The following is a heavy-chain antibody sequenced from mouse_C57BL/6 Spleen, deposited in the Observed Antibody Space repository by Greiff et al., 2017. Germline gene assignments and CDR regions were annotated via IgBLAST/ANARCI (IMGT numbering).Heavy chain of an antibody. J-gene: IGHJ2*01. CDR1: GFSFSSYA. V-gene: IGHV5-9-1*02. CDR3: TRNYYGDY. Sequence: EVQRVESGEGLVKPGGSLKLSCAASGFSFSSYAMSWVRQTPEKRLEWVAYISSGGDYIYYADTVKGRFTIYRDNARNTLYLHMSSLKSEDTAMYYSTRNYYGDYWGQGTTLTVSS. CDR2: ISSGGDYI.